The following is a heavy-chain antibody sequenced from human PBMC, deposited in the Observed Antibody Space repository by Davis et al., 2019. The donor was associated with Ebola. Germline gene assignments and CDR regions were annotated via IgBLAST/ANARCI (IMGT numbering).Heavy chain of an antibody. D-gene: IGHD6-19*01. CDR2: IYDHST. J-gene: IGHJ4*02. V-gene: IGHV3-53*05. Sequence: GCSLRLSCAAPGFTVSSNHMSWVRQAPGKGLEWVTVIYDHSTAYAESVRGRFLISRDKSNNTLYLEMNSLRVDDTAVYYCATTQWLREFDNWGQGTLVTVSS. CDR1: GFTVSSNH. CDR3: ATTQWLREFDN.